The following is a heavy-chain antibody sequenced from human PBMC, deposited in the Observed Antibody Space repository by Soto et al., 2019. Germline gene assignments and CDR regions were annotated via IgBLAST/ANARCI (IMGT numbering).Heavy chain of an antibody. CDR1: GDSVSSNSAA. D-gene: IGHD6-19*01. CDR2: TYYRSKWYN. V-gene: IGHV6-1*01. Sequence: KQSQTLSLTCAISGDSVSSNSAAWNWIRQSPSRGLEWLGRTYYRSKWYNDYAVSVKSRITINPDTSKNQFSLQLNSVTPEDTAVYYCARDWLVDSSGWYSGLGIDYWGQGTLVTVSS. J-gene: IGHJ4*02. CDR3: ARDWLVDSSGWYSGLGIDY.